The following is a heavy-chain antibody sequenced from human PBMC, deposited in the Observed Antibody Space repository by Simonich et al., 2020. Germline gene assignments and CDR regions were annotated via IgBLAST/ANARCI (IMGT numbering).Heavy chain of an antibody. J-gene: IGHJ6*02. CDR2: ISSSSSYI. CDR3: ARLIAVAGTGAYGMDV. V-gene: IGHV3-21*01. Sequence: EVQLVESGGGLVKPGGSLRLSCAASGFTFSSYSMNWVRQAPGKGLEWVSSISSSSSYIYYADSVKGRFTISRDNAKNSLYRPMNSLRADDTAVYYCARLIAVAGTGAYGMDVWGQGTTVTVSS. CDR1: GFTFSSYS. D-gene: IGHD6-19*01.